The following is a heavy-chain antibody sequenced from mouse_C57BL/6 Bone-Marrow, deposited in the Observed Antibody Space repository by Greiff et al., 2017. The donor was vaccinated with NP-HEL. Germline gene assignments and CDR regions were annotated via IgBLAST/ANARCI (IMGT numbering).Heavy chain of an antibody. J-gene: IGHJ3*01. CDR3: ARDDGYYVAY. Sequence: VQLQQPGAELVMPGASVKLSCKASGYTFTSYWMHWVKQRPGQGLEWIGEIDPSDSYTNYNQKFKGKSTLTVDKSSSAAYMQLSSLTSEDSAVDYCARDDGYYVAYWGQGTLVTVSA. D-gene: IGHD2-3*01. V-gene: IGHV1-69*01. CDR1: GYTFTSYW. CDR2: IDPSDSYT.